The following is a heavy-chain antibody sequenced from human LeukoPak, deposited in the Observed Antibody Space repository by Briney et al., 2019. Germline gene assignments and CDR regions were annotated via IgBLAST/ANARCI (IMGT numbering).Heavy chain of an antibody. D-gene: IGHD5-12*01. CDR3: ARGGKGGYEENYFDY. V-gene: IGHV4-34*01. CDR1: GGSFSGYY. CDR2: INHSGST. Sequence: SETLSLTCAVYGGSFSGYYWSWIRQPPGKGLEWIGEINHSGSTNYNPSLKSRVTISVDTSKNQFSLKLGSVTAADTAVYYCARGGKGGYEENYFDYWGQGTLVTVSS. J-gene: IGHJ4*02.